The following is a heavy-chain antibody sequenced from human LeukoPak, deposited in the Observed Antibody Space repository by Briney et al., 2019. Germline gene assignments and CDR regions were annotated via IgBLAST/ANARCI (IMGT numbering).Heavy chain of an antibody. V-gene: IGHV3-23*01. CDR3: AKDSYDSSGSRYDY. Sequence: PGGSLRLSCAASGFTFTSYSMNWVRQAPGKGLEWVSTISGTGGSTWYADSVKGRVTISRDNSKNTLYLQMNSLRAEDTAVYYCAKDSYDSSGSRYDYWGQGTLVTVSS. D-gene: IGHD3-22*01. J-gene: IGHJ4*02. CDR2: ISGTGGST. CDR1: GFTFTSYS.